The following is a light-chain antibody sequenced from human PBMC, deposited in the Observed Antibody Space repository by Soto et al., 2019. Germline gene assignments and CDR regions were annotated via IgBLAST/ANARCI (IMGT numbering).Light chain of an antibody. Sequence: GARVTITCRASQSISTWLAWYQQKPGKAPKIMMFKASSLESGVPSRFSGSGSGTEFTLTISSLQPDDFATYYCQQYNNYPWTFGQGTKVEIK. CDR1: QSISTW. CDR2: KAS. J-gene: IGKJ1*01. CDR3: QQYNNYPWT. V-gene: IGKV1-5*03.